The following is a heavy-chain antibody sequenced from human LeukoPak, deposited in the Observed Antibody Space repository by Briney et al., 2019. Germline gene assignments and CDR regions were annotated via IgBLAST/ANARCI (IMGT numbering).Heavy chain of an antibody. CDR1: GGSISSSNW. J-gene: IGHJ5*02. CDR3: ARQGPPAATWFDP. D-gene: IGHD2-2*01. Sequence: SETLSLTCAVTGGSISSSNWWSWVRQPPGKGLEWNGEIYHSGSTNYNPSFKSRVTISVDKSKNQFSLNLSSVTAADTAVYYCARQGPPAATWFDPWGQGTLVTVSS. V-gene: IGHV4-4*02. CDR2: IYHSGST.